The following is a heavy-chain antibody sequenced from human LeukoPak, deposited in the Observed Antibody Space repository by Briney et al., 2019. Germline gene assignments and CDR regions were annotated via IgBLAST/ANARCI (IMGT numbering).Heavy chain of an antibody. Sequence: GGSLRLSCAASGFTFSSYGMHWVRQAPDKGLEWVAVISYDGSNKYYADSVKGRFTISRDNSKNTLYLQMNSLRAEDTAVYYCARGQQGWDYFDYWGQGTLVTVSS. CDR2: ISYDGSNK. J-gene: IGHJ4*02. D-gene: IGHD6-19*01. CDR1: GFTFSSYG. CDR3: ARGQQGWDYFDY. V-gene: IGHV3-30*03.